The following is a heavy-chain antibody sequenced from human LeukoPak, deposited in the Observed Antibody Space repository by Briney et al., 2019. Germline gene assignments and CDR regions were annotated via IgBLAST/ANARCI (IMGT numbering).Heavy chain of an antibody. CDR2: TYYSGST. D-gene: IGHD3-22*01. J-gene: IGHJ4*02. CDR3: ASALLLDYYDSSGYFPFDY. V-gene: IGHV4-30-4*01. Sequence: PSETLSLTCTVSGGSISSGDYYWSWIRQPPGKGLKWIGYTYYSGSTYYNPSLKSRVTISVDTSKNQFSLKLSSVTAADTAVYYCASALLLDYYDSSGYFPFDYWGQGTLVTVSS. CDR1: GGSISSGDYY.